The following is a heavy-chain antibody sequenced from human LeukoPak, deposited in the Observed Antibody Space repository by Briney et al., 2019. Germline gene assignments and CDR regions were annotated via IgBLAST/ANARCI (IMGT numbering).Heavy chain of an antibody. CDR1: GYSINSGYY. CDR2: IYSSGST. Sequence: PSETLSLTCTVSGYSINSGYYWSWIRQPPGKGLEWIGYIYSSGSTNYNPSLKSRVTISVDTSKNQFSLKLSSVTAADTAVYYCARHDYDILTGYYSDYWGQGTLVTVSS. V-gene: IGHV4-59*08. CDR3: ARHDYDILTGYYSDY. D-gene: IGHD3-9*01. J-gene: IGHJ4*02.